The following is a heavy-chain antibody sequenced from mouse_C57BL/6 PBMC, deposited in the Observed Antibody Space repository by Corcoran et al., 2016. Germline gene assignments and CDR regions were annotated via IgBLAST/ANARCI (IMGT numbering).Heavy chain of an antibody. Sequence: QVQLQQSGAELVKPGASVKISCKASGYAFSSYWMNWVKQRPGKGLEWIGQIYPGDGDTNYNGKFKGKATLTADKSSSTAYMQLSSLTSEDSAVYFCARSMVTTWRFAYWGQGTLVTVSA. CDR1: GYAFSSYW. CDR3: ARSMVTTWRFAY. V-gene: IGHV1-80*01. CDR2: IYPGDGDT. D-gene: IGHD2-1*01. J-gene: IGHJ3*01.